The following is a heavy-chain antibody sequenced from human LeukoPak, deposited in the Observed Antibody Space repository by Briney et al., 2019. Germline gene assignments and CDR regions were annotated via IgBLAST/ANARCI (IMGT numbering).Heavy chain of an antibody. CDR1: GFTLSSYS. CDR2: ISSSSGYV. V-gene: IGHV3-21*01. Sequence: RPGGSPRLSCAASGFTLSSYSMNWVRQAPGKGLEWVSSISSSSGYVFYADSMKGRFTVSRDNSKNSLYLQMNTLRAEDTAVYYCARFPEGSNTWSIDFWGQGTLVSVSS. J-gene: IGHJ4*02. CDR3: ARFPEGSNTWSIDF. D-gene: IGHD2-15*01.